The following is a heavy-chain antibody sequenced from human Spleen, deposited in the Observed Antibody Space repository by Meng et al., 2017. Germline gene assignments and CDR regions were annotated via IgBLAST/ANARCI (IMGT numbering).Heavy chain of an antibody. D-gene: IGHD2-21*02. CDR3: ARDPGRGDLTPYYFEY. CDR2: VSGSGYTI. CDR1: GFTFSSYE. J-gene: IGHJ4*02. V-gene: IGHV3-48*03. Sequence: GGSLRLSCAASGFTFSSYEMNWVRQAPGKGLEWVSYVSGSGYTIYYADSVKGRFTISRDNAKNSLYLQMNSLRAEDTAIYYCARDPGRGDLTPYYFEYWGQGTLVTVSS.